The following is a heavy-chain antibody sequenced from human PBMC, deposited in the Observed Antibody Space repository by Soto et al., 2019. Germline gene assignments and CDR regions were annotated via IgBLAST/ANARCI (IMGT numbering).Heavy chain of an antibody. V-gene: IGHV3-53*01. J-gene: IGHJ6*02. CDR3: ARDPSYSISSYQSLYGMDV. CDR2: IYSGGNT. D-gene: IGHD6-6*01. Sequence: PGGSLRLSCAASGFTVSSNYMSWVRQAPGKGLEWVSLIYSGGNTYYADSVKGRFTLSRDTSQNTLYLQMNSLRAEDTAVYYCARDPSYSISSYQSLYGMDVWGPGTTVTVSS. CDR1: GFTVSSNY.